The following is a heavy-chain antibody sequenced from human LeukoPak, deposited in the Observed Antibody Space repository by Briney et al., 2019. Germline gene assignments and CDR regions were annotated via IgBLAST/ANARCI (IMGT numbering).Heavy chain of an antibody. D-gene: IGHD2-2*01. CDR1: GLTFSSLA. Sequence: GGSLRLSCVASGLTFSSLAMDWVRQAPGKGLEWVGDISYDGTYASYAGSVRGRFTISRDNSKNTLYLQMNSLGAEDTAVYYCAKAACSSTSCPFDYWGQGTLVTVSS. J-gene: IGHJ4*02. CDR3: AKAACSSTSCPFDY. V-gene: IGHV3-30*04. CDR2: ISYDGTYA.